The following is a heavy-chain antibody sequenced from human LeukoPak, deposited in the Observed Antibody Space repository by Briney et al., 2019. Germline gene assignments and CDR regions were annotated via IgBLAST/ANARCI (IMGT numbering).Heavy chain of an antibody. Sequence: ASVKVSCKASGYTFSSFGISWVRQAPGQGLECMGWISTYNGNTNYVQTLQDRVRMSTDASTNPAYLELRSLSSADTAVYYCASGTPLSYGGSPPRAFDTWGQGTTVIVSS. D-gene: IGHD4-23*01. CDR1: GYTFSSFG. CDR2: ISTYNGNT. CDR3: ASGTPLSYGGSPPRAFDT. J-gene: IGHJ3*02. V-gene: IGHV1-18*01.